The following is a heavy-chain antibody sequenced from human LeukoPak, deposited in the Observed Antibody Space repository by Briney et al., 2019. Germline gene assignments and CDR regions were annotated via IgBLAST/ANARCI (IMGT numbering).Heavy chain of an antibody. CDR2: IYTSGST. J-gene: IGHJ6*02. V-gene: IGHV4-4*07. CDR3: ARCPYYYGMDV. Sequence: SEPLSLTCTASGGSISSYFCSWIRLPAGNGLEWIGRIYTSGSTNYNPSLQSRVTMSVYTSKNQFSLKLSCVTAADTAVDYCARCPYYYGMDVWGQGTTVTVSS. CDR1: GGSISSYF.